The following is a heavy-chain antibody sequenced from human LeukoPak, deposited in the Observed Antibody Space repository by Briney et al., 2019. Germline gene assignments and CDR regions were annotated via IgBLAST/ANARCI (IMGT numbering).Heavy chain of an antibody. CDR2: IYYSGST. CDR3: AAHVLTYYDFWSGYWDDY. D-gene: IGHD3-3*01. V-gene: IGHV4-39*01. CDR1: GGSISSSSYY. Sequence: SETLSLTCTVSGGSISSSSYYWGWIRQPPGKGLEWIGSIYYSGSTYYNPSLKSRVTISVDTSKNQFSLKLSSVTAADTAVYYCAAHVLTYYDFWSGYWDDYWGQGTLVTVSS. J-gene: IGHJ4*02.